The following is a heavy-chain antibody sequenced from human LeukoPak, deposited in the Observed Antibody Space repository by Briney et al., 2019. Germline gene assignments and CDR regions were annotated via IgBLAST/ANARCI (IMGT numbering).Heavy chain of an antibody. CDR1: GGSISSYY. CDR3: ARVPDDYGDYYFDY. Sequence: SETLSLTCTVSGGSISSYYWSWIRQPPGKGLEWIGYIYYSGSTNCNPSLKSRVTISVDTSKNQFSLKLSSVTAADTAVYYCARVPDDYGDYYFDYWGQGTLVTVSS. D-gene: IGHD4-17*01. V-gene: IGHV4-59*01. CDR2: IYYSGST. J-gene: IGHJ4*02.